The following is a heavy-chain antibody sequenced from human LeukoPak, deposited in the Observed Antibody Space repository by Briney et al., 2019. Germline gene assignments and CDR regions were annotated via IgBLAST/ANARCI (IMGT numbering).Heavy chain of an antibody. D-gene: IGHD3-9*01. CDR3: AKGNYDILTGYLYYFDY. CDR2: ISGSGTST. J-gene: IGHJ4*02. V-gene: IGHV3-23*01. CDR1: GFTFSSYG. Sequence: PGGSLRLSYAASGFTFSSYGMSWVRRAPGKGLEWVSAISGSGTSTYYADSVKGRFTISRDNSKNTLYLQMNSLRAEDTAVYYCAKGNYDILTGYLYYFDYWGQGTLVTVSS.